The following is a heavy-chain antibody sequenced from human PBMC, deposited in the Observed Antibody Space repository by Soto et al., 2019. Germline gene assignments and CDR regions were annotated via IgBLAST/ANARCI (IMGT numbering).Heavy chain of an antibody. D-gene: IGHD3-3*01. J-gene: IGHJ5*02. CDR1: GDSVSSNSAA. CDR2: TYYRSKWYN. Sequence: PSQTLSLTCAISGDSVSSNSAAWNWIRQSPSRGLEWLGRTYYRSKWYNDYAVSVKSRITINPDTSKNQFSLQLNSVTPEDTAVYYCASGPRFSEWLLFGNWFDPWGQGPLVTVSS. CDR3: ASGPRFSEWLLFGNWFDP. V-gene: IGHV6-1*01.